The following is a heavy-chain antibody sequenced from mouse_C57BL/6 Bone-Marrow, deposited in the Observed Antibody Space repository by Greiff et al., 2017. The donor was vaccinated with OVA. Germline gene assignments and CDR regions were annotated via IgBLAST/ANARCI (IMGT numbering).Heavy chain of an antibody. V-gene: IGHV1-5*01. CDR3: ALYVWDPYYAMDY. J-gene: IGHJ4*01. CDR1: GYTFTSYW. CDR2: IYPGNSDT. D-gene: IGHD4-1*01. Sequence: VQLQQSGTVLARPGASVKMSCKTSGYTFTSYWMHWVKQRPGQGLEWIGAIYPGNSDTSYNQKFKGKATLTAVTSASTAYMELISLTNEDSAVYYCALYVWDPYYAMDYWGQGTSVTVSS.